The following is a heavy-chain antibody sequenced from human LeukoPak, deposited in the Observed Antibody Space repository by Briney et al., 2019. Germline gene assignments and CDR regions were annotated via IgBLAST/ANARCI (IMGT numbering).Heavy chain of an antibody. CDR1: GYTFTSYY. D-gene: IGHD3-22*01. CDR3: ARAYYYDSSGYPVYFDY. Sequence: VASVKVSCKASGYTFTSYYMHWVRQAPGQGLEWMGIIDPSGGSTSYAQKFQGRVTMTRDTSTSTVYMELSSLRSEDRAVYYCARAYYYDSSGYPVYFDYWGQETLVTVSS. CDR2: IDPSGGST. V-gene: IGHV1-46*01. J-gene: IGHJ4*02.